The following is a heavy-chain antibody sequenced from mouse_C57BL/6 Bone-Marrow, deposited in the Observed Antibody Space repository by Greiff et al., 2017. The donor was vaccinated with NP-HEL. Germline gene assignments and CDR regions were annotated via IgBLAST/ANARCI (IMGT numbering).Heavy chain of an antibody. J-gene: IGHJ4*01. V-gene: IGHV2-4*01. CDR3: AKGAMRGVYYAMDY. CDR1: GFSLTSYG. Sequence: QVQLKESGPGLVQPSQSLSITCTVSGFSLTSYGVHWVRQPPGKGLEWLGVIWSGGSTDYNAAFISRLSISKDNSKSQVFFKMNSLQADDTAIYYCAKGAMRGVYYAMDYWGQGTSVTVSS. D-gene: IGHD2-3*01. CDR2: IWSGGST.